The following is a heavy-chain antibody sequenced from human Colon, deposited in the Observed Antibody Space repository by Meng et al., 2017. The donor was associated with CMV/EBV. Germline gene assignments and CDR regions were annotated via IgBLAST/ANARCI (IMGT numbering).Heavy chain of an antibody. CDR1: GFTFSSYA. D-gene: IGHD1/OR15-1a*01. V-gene: IGHV3-23*03. Sequence: GESLKISCAASGFTFSSYAMSWVRQAPGKGLEWVSVIYSGGSSTYYADSVKGRFTISRDNSKNTLYLQMNSLRAEDTAIYYCVRDDVEIQTNPSFDLWGLGTLVTVSS. CDR3: VRDDVEIQTNPSFDL. J-gene: IGHJ4*02. CDR2: IYSGGSST.